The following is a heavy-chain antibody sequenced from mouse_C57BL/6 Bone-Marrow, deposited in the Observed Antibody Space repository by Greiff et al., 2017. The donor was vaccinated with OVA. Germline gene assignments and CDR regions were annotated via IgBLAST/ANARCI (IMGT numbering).Heavy chain of an antibody. Sequence: QVQLQQPGAELVKPGASVKLSCKASGYTFTSYWMHWVKQRPGQGLEWIGMIHPNSGSTNYNEKFKSKATLTVDKSSSTAYLQLSSLTSEDSAVYYCASDYDGYSAYFDYWGQGTTLTVSS. CDR3: ASDYDGYSAYFDY. D-gene: IGHD2-3*01. CDR2: IHPNSGST. V-gene: IGHV1-64*01. CDR1: GYTFTSYW. J-gene: IGHJ2*01.